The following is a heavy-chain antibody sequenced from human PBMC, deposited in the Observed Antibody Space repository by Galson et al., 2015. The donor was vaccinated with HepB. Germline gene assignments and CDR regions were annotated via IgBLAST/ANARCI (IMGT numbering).Heavy chain of an antibody. CDR3: ARDIYYYGLDV. Sequence: SLRLSCAASGFSLNTYNMNWVRQAPGKGLEWVSSISSSGSYIYYADSVKGRFTVSRDNAKNSLYLQMHSLRAEDTAVYYCARDIYYYGLDVWGQGTTVTVSS. CDR2: ISSSGSYI. V-gene: IGHV3-21*01. J-gene: IGHJ6*02. CDR1: GFSLNTYN.